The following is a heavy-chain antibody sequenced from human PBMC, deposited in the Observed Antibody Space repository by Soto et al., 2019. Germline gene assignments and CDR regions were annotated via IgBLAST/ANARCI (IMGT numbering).Heavy chain of an antibody. CDR3: ARIKLVDFFFINVDVYDMDV. V-gene: IGHV3-48*02. Sequence: EVQLVESGGGLVQPGGSLRLSCAASGFTLSNYAVNWVRQAPGKGLEWVSYISSDSRYIYHGDSVKGRFTISRDNAKNSVYLQMNSLRDEDTAVYYCARIKLVDFFFINVDVYDMDVWGQGNPVTVSS. CDR1: GFTLSNYA. CDR2: ISSDSRYI. D-gene: IGHD2-15*01. J-gene: IGHJ6*02.